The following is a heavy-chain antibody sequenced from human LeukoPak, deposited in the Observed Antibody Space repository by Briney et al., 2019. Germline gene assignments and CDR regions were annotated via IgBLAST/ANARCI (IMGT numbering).Heavy chain of an antibody. D-gene: IGHD4-17*01. V-gene: IGHV4-59*01. CDR2: MYYRGSN. J-gene: IGHJ4*02. Sequence: SETLSLTCTVPLDSLSSYYGSSIRQPPGKVLEWIGYMYYRGSNNYNPSLKSRVTISVDMPKNQVSLKLCSVAAADTAVYYCARGPSYGYYPLFNWGQGSMVTVSS. CDR3: ARGPSYGYYPLFN. CDR1: LDSLSSYY.